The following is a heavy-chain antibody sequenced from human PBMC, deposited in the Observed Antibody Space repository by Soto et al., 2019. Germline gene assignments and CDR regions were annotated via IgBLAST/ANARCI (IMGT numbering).Heavy chain of an antibody. CDR2: IKQDGSEK. CDR1: GFTFSSYW. Sequence: GGSLRLSCAASGFTFSSYWMSWVRQAPGKGLEWVANIKQDGSEKYYVDSVKGRFTISRDNAKNSLYLQMNSLRAEDTAVYYCARLPYCSGGSCKPHYYYMDVWGKGTTVTVSS. V-gene: IGHV3-7*01. CDR3: ARLPYCSGGSCKPHYYYMDV. D-gene: IGHD2-15*01. J-gene: IGHJ6*03.